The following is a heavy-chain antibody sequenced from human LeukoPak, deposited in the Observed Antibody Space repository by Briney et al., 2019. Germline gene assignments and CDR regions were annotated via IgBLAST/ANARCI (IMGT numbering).Heavy chain of an antibody. CDR1: GFTVSSNY. V-gene: IGHV3-66*02. Sequence: GGSLRLSCAASGFTVSSNYMSWVRQAPGKGLEWVSVIYSGGSTYYADSVKGRFTISRDNSKNTLYLQMNSLRAADTAVYYCARVPGSSYDVAPYYMDVWGKGTTVTVSS. CDR3: ARVPGSSYDVAPYYMDV. CDR2: IYSGGST. D-gene: IGHD6-13*01. J-gene: IGHJ6*03.